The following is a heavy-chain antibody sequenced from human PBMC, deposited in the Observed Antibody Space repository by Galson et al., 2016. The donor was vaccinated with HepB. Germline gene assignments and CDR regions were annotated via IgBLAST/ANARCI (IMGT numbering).Heavy chain of an antibody. CDR1: GGSISSGSHY. J-gene: IGHJ4*02. CDR3: VSTSRDSFCSTSSCYIDY. V-gene: IGHV4-39*01. Sequence: TCTVSGGSISSGSHYWGWIRQTPGKGLEWIGTKYYGGSTYYNPALKSRATISVDTSNKQVSLKLSSVTAADAAVYYCVSTSRDSFCSTSSCYIDYWGQGTLVTVSS. CDR2: KYYGGST. D-gene: IGHD2-2*01.